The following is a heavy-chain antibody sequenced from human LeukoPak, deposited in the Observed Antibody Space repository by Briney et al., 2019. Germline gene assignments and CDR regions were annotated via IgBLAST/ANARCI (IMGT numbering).Heavy chain of an antibody. Sequence: PSETLSLTCAVYGGSFSGYYWGWIRQPPGKGLEWIGEINHSGSTNYNPSLKSRVTISVDTSKNQFSLKLSSVTAADTAVYYCASFSGSGPREFDYWGRGTLVTVSS. CDR1: GGSFSGYY. CDR3: ASFSGSGPREFDY. D-gene: IGHD6-19*01. V-gene: IGHV4-34*01. CDR2: INHSGST. J-gene: IGHJ4*02.